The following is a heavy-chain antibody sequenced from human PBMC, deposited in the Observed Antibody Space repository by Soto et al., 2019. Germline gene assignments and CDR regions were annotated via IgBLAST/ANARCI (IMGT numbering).Heavy chain of an antibody. J-gene: IGHJ4*02. Sequence: FTISRDNAKNSLYLQMNSLRAEDTAVYYCARARASGWYGDFDYWGQGTLVTVSS. CDR3: ARARASGWYGDFDY. D-gene: IGHD6-19*01. V-gene: IGHV3-11*05.